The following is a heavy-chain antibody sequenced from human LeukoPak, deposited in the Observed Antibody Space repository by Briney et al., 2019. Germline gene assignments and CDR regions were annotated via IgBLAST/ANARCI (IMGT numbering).Heavy chain of an antibody. CDR2: TYYSSKWYN. CDR3: ARGWLTSAGFDP. CDR1: GDSVSNNIPA. V-gene: IGHV6-1*01. J-gene: IGHJ5*02. Sequence: SQTLSLTWAISGDSVSNNIPAWNWIRQSPSRGLEWLGRTYYSSKWYNDYAVSVKSRITINADTSKNQLSLQLNSVTPEDTAVYYCARGWLTSAGFDPWGQGTLVTVSS. D-gene: IGHD4-17*01.